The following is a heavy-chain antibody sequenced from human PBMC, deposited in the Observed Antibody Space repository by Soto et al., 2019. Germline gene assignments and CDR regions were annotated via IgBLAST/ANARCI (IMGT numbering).Heavy chain of an antibody. CDR3: SADHPHMAMGWPV. V-gene: IGHV1-58*02. J-gene: IGHJ6*02. Sequence: SVKVSCKASGFDFGSFGIQFLRQTRGRGLEWIGWIVVVSGSTNYARHFQGRVAISRDMSSSTAYLDLYDLKSDDTAVYSCSADHPHMAMGWPVWGQGTTVTVSS. D-gene: IGHD1-26*01. CDR2: IVVVSGST. CDR1: GFDFGSFG.